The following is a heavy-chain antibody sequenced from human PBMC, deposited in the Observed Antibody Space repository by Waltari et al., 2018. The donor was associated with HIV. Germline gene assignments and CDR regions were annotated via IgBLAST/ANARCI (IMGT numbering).Heavy chain of an antibody. CDR1: GFTFSSYS. CDR2: ISSSISTI. V-gene: IGHV3-48*02. J-gene: IGHJ4*02. Sequence: EVQLVESGGGLVQPGGSLRLSCAASGFTFSSYSMNWVRQAPGKGLGWVSYISSSISTIYYADSVKGRFTISRDNAKNSLYLQMNSLRDEDTAVYYCARGKATEAGLDYWGQGTLVTVSS. D-gene: IGHD1-26*01. CDR3: ARGKATEAGLDY.